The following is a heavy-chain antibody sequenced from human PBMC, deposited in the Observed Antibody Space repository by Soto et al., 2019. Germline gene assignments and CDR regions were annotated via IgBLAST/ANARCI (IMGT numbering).Heavy chain of an antibody. CDR2: IIPILDIP. CDR3: ASHFTGVLVLGTSPPGGDNYGWDV. V-gene: IGHV1-69*02. D-gene: IGHD2-8*02. Sequence: QVQLVQSGAEVKKPGSSVKVSCKDSGGTFSRYTFTWVRQAPGQGLEWTGRIIPILDIPNYAQNFQGRVTITADKSTSTAYMELSSLRSDDTAVYYCASHFTGVLVLGTSPPGGDNYGWDVWGQGTTVTVSS. CDR1: GGTFSRYT. J-gene: IGHJ6*02.